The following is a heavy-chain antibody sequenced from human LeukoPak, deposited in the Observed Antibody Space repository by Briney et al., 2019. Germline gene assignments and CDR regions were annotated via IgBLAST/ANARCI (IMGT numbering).Heavy chain of an antibody. Sequence: GGSLRLSCAASGFTFSSYWMHWVRQAPGQGLVWVSRINSDGSTTTYADSVKGRFTISRDNAKNTLYLQMNSLRAEDTAVYYCARALFSDSDYWGQGTLVTVSS. CDR2: INSDGSTT. CDR1: GFTFSSYW. J-gene: IGHJ4*02. V-gene: IGHV3-74*03. CDR3: ARALFSDSDY. D-gene: IGHD2-21*02.